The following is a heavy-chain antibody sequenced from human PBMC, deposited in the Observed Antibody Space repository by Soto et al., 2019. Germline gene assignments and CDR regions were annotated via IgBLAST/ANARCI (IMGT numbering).Heavy chain of an antibody. CDR2: INSDGSST. Sequence: EVQLVESGGGLVQPGGSLRLSCAASGFTFSSYWMHWVRQAPGKGLVWVSRINSDGSSTSYADSVKGRFTISRDNAKNTLYLQMNSLRAEDTAVYYWAREPLKGGTIDYWGQGPLVTVSS. V-gene: IGHV3-74*01. CDR3: AREPLKGGTIDY. D-gene: IGHD1-1*01. CDR1: GFTFSSYW. J-gene: IGHJ4*02.